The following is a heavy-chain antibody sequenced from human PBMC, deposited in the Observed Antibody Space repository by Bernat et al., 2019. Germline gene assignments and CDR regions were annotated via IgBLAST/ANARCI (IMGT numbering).Heavy chain of an antibody. D-gene: IGHD6-13*01. J-gene: IGHJ4*02. CDR2: IYYSGST. CDR3: ARTRAGTSDY. V-gene: IGHV4-39*01. Sequence: QLQLQESGPGLVKPSETLSLTCTVSGCSISSSSYYWGWIRQPPGKGLEWIGSIYYSGSTYYNPSLKSRVTISVDTSKNQFSLKLSSVTAADTAVYYCARTRAGTSDYWGQGTLVTVSS. CDR1: GCSISSSSYY.